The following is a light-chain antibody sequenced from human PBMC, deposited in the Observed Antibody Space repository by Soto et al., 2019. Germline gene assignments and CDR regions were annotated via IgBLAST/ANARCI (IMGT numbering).Light chain of an antibody. CDR3: QQHNNWPRT. J-gene: IGKJ1*01. CDR1: QSVSSN. CDR2: GGS. Sequence: IVMTQSPATLSVSPGERATLYGRASQSVSSNLAWYQQKPGQAPRLLIYGGSTRATGITARFSGSGSGTEFTLTISSLQSEDFAVYYCQQHNNWPRTFGQGTKVDIK. V-gene: IGKV3D-15*01.